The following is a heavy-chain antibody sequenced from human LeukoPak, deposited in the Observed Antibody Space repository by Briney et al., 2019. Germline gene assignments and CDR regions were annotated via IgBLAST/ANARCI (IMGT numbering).Heavy chain of an antibody. V-gene: IGHV3-11*01. D-gene: IGHD2-15*01. J-gene: IGHJ4*02. CDR3: ARVVPYCSGGSCYPTGYFDY. Sequence: GGSLRLSCAASGFTFSDYYINWIRQAPGKGLEWVSYISSSGSIIYYADSVKGRFTISRDNAKHSLYLQMNSLRAEDPAVYYCARVVPYCSGGSCYPTGYFDYWGQGTLVTVSS. CDR2: ISSSGSII. CDR1: GFTFSDYY.